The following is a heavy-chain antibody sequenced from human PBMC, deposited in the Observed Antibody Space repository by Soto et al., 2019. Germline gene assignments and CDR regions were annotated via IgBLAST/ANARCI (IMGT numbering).Heavy chain of an antibody. Sequence: QVQLQESGPGLVKPSQTLSLTCTVSGGSISSGGYYWSWIRQHPGKGLEWIGYIYYSGSTYYNPTLKRRVTISVDTSKNQFSLKLSSVTAADTAVDYCARGGSASPVDAFDIWGQGTMVTVSS. CDR2: IYYSGST. J-gene: IGHJ3*02. CDR1: GGSISSGGYY. D-gene: IGHD6-6*01. CDR3: ARGGSASPVDAFDI. V-gene: IGHV4-31*03.